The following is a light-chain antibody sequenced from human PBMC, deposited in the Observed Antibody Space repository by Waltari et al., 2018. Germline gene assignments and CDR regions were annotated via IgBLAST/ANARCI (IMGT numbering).Light chain of an antibody. CDR1: QGISTW. Sequence: DLQLTQSPSSLSASVGDSVTITCRASQGISTWLTWYQQKPGEVPKLLIYAASTLETGVPSRFSGGGSGTEFTLTINSLHPEDFATYYCQQAANFPLTFGGGTKVEIK. V-gene: IGKV1-12*01. J-gene: IGKJ4*01. CDR2: AAS. CDR3: QQAANFPLT.